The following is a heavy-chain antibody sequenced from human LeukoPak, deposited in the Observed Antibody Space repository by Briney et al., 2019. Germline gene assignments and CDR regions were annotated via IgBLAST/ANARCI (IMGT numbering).Heavy chain of an antibody. D-gene: IGHD4-17*01. CDR2: INHSGST. J-gene: IGHJ6*02. CDR1: GGSISSGDYY. CDR3: ARDTYGDFYGDYYYGMDV. V-gene: IGHV4-30-2*01. Sequence: SQTLSLTCIVSGGSISSGDYYWSWIRQPPGKGLEWIGYINHSGSTYYKPSLKSRVTISVDTSKNQFSLKLSSVTAADTAVYYCARDTYGDFYGDYYYGMDVWGQGTTVTVSS.